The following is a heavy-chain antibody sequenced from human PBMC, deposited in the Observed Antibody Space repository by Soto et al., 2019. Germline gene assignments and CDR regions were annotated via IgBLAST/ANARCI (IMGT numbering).Heavy chain of an antibody. V-gene: IGHV4-31*03. CDR2: IYYSGST. J-gene: IGHJ6*02. CDR1: GGSISSGGYY. D-gene: IGHD3-22*01. CDR3: ASISGSGYDYGMDV. Sequence: QVQLQESGPGLVKPSQTLSLTCTVSGGSISSGGYYWSWIRQHPGKGLEWIGYIYYSGSTYYNPSLKSRVTISVDTSKNQFSLKLSSVTAADTAVYYCASISGSGYDYGMDVWGQGTTVTVSS.